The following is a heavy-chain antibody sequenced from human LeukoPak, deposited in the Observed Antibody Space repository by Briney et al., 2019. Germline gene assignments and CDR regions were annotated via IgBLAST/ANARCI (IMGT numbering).Heavy chain of an antibody. J-gene: IGHJ5*02. CDR2: MYNSGST. CDR1: GGSISSGNYY. CDR3: AHGDGRWEGNWFDP. Sequence: SETLSLTCTVSGGSISSGNYYWSWIRQAAGKGLEWIGRMYNSGSTNYKPSLKSRVTISVDRSKNQFSLKLSSVTAADTAVYYCAHGDGRWEGNWFDPWGQGTLVTVSS. D-gene: IGHD1-26*01. V-gene: IGHV4-61*02.